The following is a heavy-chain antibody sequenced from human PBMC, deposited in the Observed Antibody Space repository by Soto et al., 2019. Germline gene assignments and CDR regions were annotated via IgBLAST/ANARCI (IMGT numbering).Heavy chain of an antibody. D-gene: IGHD6-19*01. V-gene: IGHV4-59*08. CDR2: VSYSGNT. J-gene: IGHJ4*02. CDR3: RSSSGWKDY. Sequence: SETLSLTCTVSSGSLSSDYWSWIRQPPGKGLEWIGYVSYSGNTSYHPSLKSRVTISVDASKNQFSLKLSSVTAADTAVYYCRSSSGWKDYWGQGTLVTVSS. CDR1: SGSLSSDY.